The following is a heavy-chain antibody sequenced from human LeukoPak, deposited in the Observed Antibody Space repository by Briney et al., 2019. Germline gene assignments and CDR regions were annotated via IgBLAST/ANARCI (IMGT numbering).Heavy chain of an antibody. CDR1: GGSISSYY. CDR3: ASDSNWSPHFDY. J-gene: IGHJ4*02. D-gene: IGHD1-1*01. CDR2: IYTSGST. V-gene: IGHV4-4*07. Sequence: SETLSLTCTVSGGSISSYYWSWIRQPAGKGLEWIGRIYTSGSTNYNPSLKSRVTMSVDTSKNQFSLKLSSVTAADTAVYYCASDSNWSPHFDYWGQGTLVTVSS.